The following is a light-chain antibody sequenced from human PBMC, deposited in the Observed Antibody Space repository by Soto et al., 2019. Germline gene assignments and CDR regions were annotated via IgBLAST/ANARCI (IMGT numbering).Light chain of an antibody. V-gene: IGLV1-40*01. CDR2: VNT. CDR3: QSYANRLGGSRV. CDR1: TSNIGANFY. Sequence: QPVLTQPPAVSGAPGQRVSISCSGNTSNIGANFYVNWYQQFPGAAPKLLISVNTNRPSGVPDRFSASKSGTSASLAITGLQAEDEADDYCQSYANRLGGSRVFGGGTKLTVL. J-gene: IGLJ3*02.